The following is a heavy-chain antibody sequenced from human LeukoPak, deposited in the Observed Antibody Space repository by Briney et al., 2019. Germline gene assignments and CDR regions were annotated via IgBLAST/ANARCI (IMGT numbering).Heavy chain of an antibody. CDR3: AREHENWLSGAFDL. CDR2: MITSISYI. Sequence: PGGSLTLSCPASGFTFSSYTMNWVRQAAGKVLDWVASMITSISYIYYADSVKGRCTISRSNAKNSLYLQMNSLRAEDKAVYYCAREHENWLSGAFDLWGQGTMVPVPS. D-gene: IGHD3-9*01. J-gene: IGHJ3*01. CDR1: GFTFSSYT. V-gene: IGHV3-21*01.